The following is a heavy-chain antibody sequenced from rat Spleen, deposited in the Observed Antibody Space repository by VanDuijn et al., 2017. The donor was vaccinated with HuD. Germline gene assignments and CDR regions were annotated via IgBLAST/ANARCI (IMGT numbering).Heavy chain of an antibody. J-gene: IGHJ2*01. Sequence: EVQLVESGGGLVQPGRSMKLSCAASGFTFSNYGMAWVRQAPKKGLEWVAYISYDGGSTYYRDSVKGRFTISRDNAKSTLYLQMDSLRSEDTATYYCATDRGTTSDYWGQGVMVTVSS. CDR3: ATDRGTTSDY. D-gene: IGHD1-10*01. CDR2: ISYDGGST. CDR1: GFTFSNYG. V-gene: IGHV5-19*01.